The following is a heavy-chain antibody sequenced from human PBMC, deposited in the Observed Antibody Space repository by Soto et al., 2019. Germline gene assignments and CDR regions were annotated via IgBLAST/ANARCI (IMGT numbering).Heavy chain of an antibody. CDR3: AKRGGNCVGGSCFYDY. V-gene: IGHV3-23*01. D-gene: IGHD2-15*01. J-gene: IGHJ4*02. Sequence: EVQLLESGGGLVQPGGSLRLSCVASGFTFNNYAMAWVRQAPGKGLGWVSTISSSGDYIFYADSVKGRFTISRDNSKNTLYLQMNSLRAADTAVYYCAKRGGNCVGGSCFYDYWGQGALVTVAS. CDR2: ISSSGDYI. CDR1: GFTFNNYA.